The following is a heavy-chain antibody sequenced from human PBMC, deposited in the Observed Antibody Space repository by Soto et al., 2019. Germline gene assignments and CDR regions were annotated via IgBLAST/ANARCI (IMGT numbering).Heavy chain of an antibody. V-gene: IGHV1-18*04. D-gene: IGHD6-13*01. CDR2: ISAYNGNT. CDR1: GYTFTSYG. Sequence: QVQLVQSGAEVKKPGASVKVSCKASGYTFTSYGISWVRQAPGQGLEGMGWISAYNGNTNYAQKLQGRVTMTTDTSTSTAYMELRSLRSDDTAVYYCARSDTAYSSSWTPAYYGMDVWGQGTTVTVSS. CDR3: ARSDTAYSSSWTPAYYGMDV. J-gene: IGHJ6*02.